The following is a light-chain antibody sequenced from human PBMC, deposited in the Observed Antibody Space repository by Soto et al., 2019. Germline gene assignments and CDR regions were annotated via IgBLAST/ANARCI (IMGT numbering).Light chain of an antibody. V-gene: IGKV4-1*01. CDR2: WAS. J-gene: IGKJ2*01. CDR1: QSVLSSSNSKNY. CDR3: QQYYSAPYT. Sequence: DIVMTQSPDSLAVSLGERATIDCKSSQSVLSSSNSKNYLTWYQQKPGQPPKLLIYWASARESGVPDRFSGSGSGTDFTLTISSLQAEDVAVYYCQQYYSAPYTFGQGTKLEIK.